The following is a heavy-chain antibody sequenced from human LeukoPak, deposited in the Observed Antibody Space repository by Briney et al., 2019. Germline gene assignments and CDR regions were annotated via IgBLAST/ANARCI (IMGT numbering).Heavy chain of an antibody. CDR2: MYYSGST. V-gene: IGHV4-59*01. CDR1: GVSLSSYY. CDR3: ARDHIRGGYCSSTSCDDAFDI. D-gene: IGHD2-2*01. Sequence: SETLSLTCTVSGVSLSSYYWSWIRQPPGKGLEWIGYMYYSGSTNYNPSLKSRVTISVGTSKNQFSLKLSSVTAADTAVYYCARDHIRGGYCSSTSCDDAFDIWGQGTMVTVSS. J-gene: IGHJ3*02.